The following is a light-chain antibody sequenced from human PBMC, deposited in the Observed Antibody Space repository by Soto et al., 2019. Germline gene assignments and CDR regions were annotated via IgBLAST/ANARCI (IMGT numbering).Light chain of an antibody. CDR2: AAS. V-gene: IGKV1-27*01. J-gene: IGKJ4*01. CDR3: QKFNAVPT. CDR1: QAINTY. Sequence: DIQMTQSPSSLSASVGDRVTITCRASQAINTYLAWYQQKPGKVPTLLISAASTLQSGVPSRFSGSGSGTDFTLTISSLQPEDVATYYCQKFNAVPTFGGGTKVEL.